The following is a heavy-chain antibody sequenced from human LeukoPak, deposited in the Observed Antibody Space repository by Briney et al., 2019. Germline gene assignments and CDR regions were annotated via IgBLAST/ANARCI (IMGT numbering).Heavy chain of an antibody. Sequence: GGSLRLSCAASGFTFSSYSMNWVRQAPGKGLEWVSYISSSSSTIYYADSVKGRFTISRDNAKNSLYLQMNSLRAEDTAVYYCARDLYGDYGVPFDAFDIWGQGTMVTASS. J-gene: IGHJ3*02. V-gene: IGHV3-48*01. CDR2: ISSSSSTI. D-gene: IGHD4-17*01. CDR1: GFTFSSYS. CDR3: ARDLYGDYGVPFDAFDI.